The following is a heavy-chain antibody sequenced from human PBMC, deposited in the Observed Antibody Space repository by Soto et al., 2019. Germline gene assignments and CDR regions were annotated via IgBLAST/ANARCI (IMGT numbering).Heavy chain of an antibody. V-gene: IGHV3-48*03. CDR2: ISSSGSTI. CDR3: ARNGPYYYGMDV. J-gene: IGHJ6*02. D-gene: IGHD2-8*01. CDR1: GFTFSSYE. Sequence: ESGGGLVQPGGSLRLSCAASGFTFSSYEMNWVRQAPGKGLEWVSYISSSGSTIYYADSVKGRFTISRDNAKNSLYLQMNSLRAEDTAVYYCARNGPYYYGMDVWGQGTTVTVSS.